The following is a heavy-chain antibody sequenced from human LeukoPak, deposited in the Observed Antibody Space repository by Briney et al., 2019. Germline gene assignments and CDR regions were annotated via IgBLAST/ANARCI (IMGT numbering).Heavy chain of an antibody. D-gene: IGHD6-13*01. CDR2: IKQDGGEK. Sequence: GGSLRLSCAASGFTFSGYWMSWVRQAPGKGLEWVANIKQDGGEKYYVDSVKGRFTISRDNAKSSLFLQMNSLRAEDTAVYYCARDWQWQQLDGDAFDIWGQGTMVTVSS. CDR1: GFTFSGYW. CDR3: ARDWQWQQLDGDAFDI. V-gene: IGHV3-7*04. J-gene: IGHJ3*02.